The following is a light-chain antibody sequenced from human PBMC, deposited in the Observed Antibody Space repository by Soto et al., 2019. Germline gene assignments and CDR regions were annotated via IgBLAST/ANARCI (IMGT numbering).Light chain of an antibody. V-gene: IGLV2-23*02. J-gene: IGLJ1*01. Sequence: QSVLTQPASVSGSPGQSITISCTGTSSDVGSYNLVSWYQQHPGKAPKLMIYEVSKRPSGVSNRFSGSKSGNTASLTISGLQAEDEADYYCGTSAGSSTSRYVSRTGTKVTVL. CDR2: EVS. CDR1: SSDVGSYNL. CDR3: GTSAGSSTSRYV.